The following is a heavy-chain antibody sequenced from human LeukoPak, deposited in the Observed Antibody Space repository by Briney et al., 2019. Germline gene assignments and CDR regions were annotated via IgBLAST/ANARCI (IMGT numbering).Heavy chain of an antibody. CDR2: MNPNSGNT. CDR1: GYTFTSYD. V-gene: IGHV1-8*03. D-gene: IGHD3-3*01. CDR3: ARGAHYDFWSGYYYYMDV. Sequence: ASVKVSCKASGYTFTSYDINWVRQATGQGLEWMGWMNPNSGNTGYAQKFQGRVTITRNTSISTAYMELSSLRSEDAAVYYCARGAHYDFWSGYYYYMDVWGKGTTVTVSS. J-gene: IGHJ6*03.